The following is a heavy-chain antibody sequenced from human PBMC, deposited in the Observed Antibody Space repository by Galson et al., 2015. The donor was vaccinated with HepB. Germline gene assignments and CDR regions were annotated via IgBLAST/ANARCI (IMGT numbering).Heavy chain of an antibody. D-gene: IGHD2-15*01. CDR1: GFTFSSYS. J-gene: IGHJ5*02. CDR3: ARDLGYCSGGSCYLKEHNWFDP. Sequence: SLRLSCAASGFTFSSYSMNWVRQAPGKGLEWVSSISSSSSYIYYADSVKGRFTISRDNAKNSLYLQMNGLRAEDTAVYYCARDLGYCSGGSCYLKEHNWFDPWGQGTLVTVSS. V-gene: IGHV3-21*01. CDR2: ISSSSSYI.